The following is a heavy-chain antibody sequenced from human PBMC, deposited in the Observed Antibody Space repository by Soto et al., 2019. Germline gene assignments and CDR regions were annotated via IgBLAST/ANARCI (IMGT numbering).Heavy chain of an antibody. J-gene: IGHJ4*02. CDR2: IIPIFGTA. V-gene: IGHV1-69*13. CDR3: ARGINYYDSSGYPTHFDY. D-gene: IGHD3-22*01. Sequence: SVKVSCKASGGTFSSYAISWVRQAPGQGLEWMGGIIPIFGTANYAQKFQGRVTITADESTSTAYMELSSLRSEDTAVYYCARGINYYDSSGYPTHFDYWGQGTLVTVSS. CDR1: GGTFSSYA.